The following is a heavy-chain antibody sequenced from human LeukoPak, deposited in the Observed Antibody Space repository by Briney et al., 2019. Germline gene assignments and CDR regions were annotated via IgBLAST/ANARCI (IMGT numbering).Heavy chain of an antibody. J-gene: IGHJ4*02. V-gene: IGHV4-34*01. Sequence: PETLSLTCAVYGGSFSGYYWSWIRQPPGKGLEWIGEINHSGSTNYNPSLKSRVTISVDTSKNQFSLKLSSVTAADTAVYYCARVLAERAADYWGQGTLVTVSS. CDR2: INHSGST. CDR1: GGSFSGYY. CDR3: ARVLAERAADY. D-gene: IGHD6-13*01.